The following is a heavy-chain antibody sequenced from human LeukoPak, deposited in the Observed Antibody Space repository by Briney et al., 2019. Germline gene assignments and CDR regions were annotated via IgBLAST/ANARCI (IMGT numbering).Heavy chain of an antibody. D-gene: IGHD5-12*01. CDR2: IGSGGSTR. CDR3: ARDGSGSYGGDWFDP. Sequence: GGSLRLSCAASGFTFSDYYMSWIRQAPGKGLEWVSYIGSGGSTRYYADSVKGRFTISRDNAKNLLYLQMKSLRAEDTAVYYCARDGSGSYGGDWFDPWGQGTLVTVSS. V-gene: IGHV3-11*01. CDR1: GFTFSDYY. J-gene: IGHJ5*02.